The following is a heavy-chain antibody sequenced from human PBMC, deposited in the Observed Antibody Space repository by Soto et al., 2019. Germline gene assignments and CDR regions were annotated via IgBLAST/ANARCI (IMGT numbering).Heavy chain of an antibody. CDR3: VRDDCSGGTCYGGY. CDR1: GFTFRDYG. D-gene: IGHD2-15*01. Sequence: QVQLVESGGGVVQPGGSLRLSCEASGFTFRDYGFHWVRQAPGKGLEWVAVIYYDGSGSDYEDSVRGRFIFSRDISTNTLYLQMNSLRAEDTAVYYCVRDDCSGGTCYGGYWGLGTLVTVSS. CDR2: IYYDGSGS. J-gene: IGHJ4*02. V-gene: IGHV3-33*01.